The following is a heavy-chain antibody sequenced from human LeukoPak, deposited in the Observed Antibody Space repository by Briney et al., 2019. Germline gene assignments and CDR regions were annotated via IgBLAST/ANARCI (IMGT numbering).Heavy chain of an antibody. V-gene: IGHV3-23*01. Sequence: SGGSLRLSCAASGFTLSSYGMSWVRQAPGKGLEWVSAISGSGGSTYYADSVKGRFTISRDNSKNTLYLQMNSLRAEDTAIYYCAKGGAARFDYWGQGTLVTVSS. CDR3: AKGGAARFDY. CDR2: ISGSGGST. D-gene: IGHD5-18*01. CDR1: GFTLSSYG. J-gene: IGHJ4*02.